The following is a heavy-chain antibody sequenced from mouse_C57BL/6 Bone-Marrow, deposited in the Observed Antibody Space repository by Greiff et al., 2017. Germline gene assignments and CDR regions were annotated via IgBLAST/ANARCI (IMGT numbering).Heavy chain of an antibody. CDR3: SQGGYGYAMDY. D-gene: IGHD2-10*02. Sequence: DVKLVESGGGLVQPGGSMKLSCVASGFTFSNYWMNWVRQSPEKGLEWVAQIRLKSDNYATHYAESVKGRFTISRDDSKSSVYLQMNNLRAEDTGIYYCSQGGYGYAMDYWGQGTSVTVSS. CDR2: IRLKSDNYAT. CDR1: GFTFSNYW. J-gene: IGHJ4*01. V-gene: IGHV6-3*01.